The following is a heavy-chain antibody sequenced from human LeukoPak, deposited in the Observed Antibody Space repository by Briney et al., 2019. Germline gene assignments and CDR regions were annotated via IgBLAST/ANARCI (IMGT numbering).Heavy chain of an antibody. V-gene: IGHV3-23*01. J-gene: IGHJ4*02. CDR3: ARVLTLWFGALDY. Sequence: GGSLRLSCAVSGFMFTDHALSWVRQAPGKGLEWVSSISGSGTTTYYAESVRGRFTISRDNSKNTVYLQMNSLRADDTALYYCARVLTLWFGALDYWGQGRMVSV. D-gene: IGHD3-10*01. CDR2: ISGSGTTT. CDR1: GFMFTDHA.